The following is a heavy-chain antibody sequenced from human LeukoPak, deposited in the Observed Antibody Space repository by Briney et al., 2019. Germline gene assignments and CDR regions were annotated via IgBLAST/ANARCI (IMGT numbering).Heavy chain of an antibody. CDR1: GFTFSSYG. J-gene: IGHJ5*02. CDR3: AKDPYSSGWYNWFDP. Sequence: PGRSLRLSCAASGFTFSSYGMHWVRQAPGKGLEWVAVIWYDGSNKYYADSVKDRFTISRDNSKNTLYLQMNSLRAEDTAVYYCAKDPYSSGWYNWFDPWGQGTLVTVSS. V-gene: IGHV3-33*06. D-gene: IGHD6-19*01. CDR2: IWYDGSNK.